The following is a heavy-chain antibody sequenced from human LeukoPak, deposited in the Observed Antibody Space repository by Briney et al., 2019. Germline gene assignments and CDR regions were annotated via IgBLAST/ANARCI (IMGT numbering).Heavy chain of an antibody. D-gene: IGHD3-3*01. J-gene: IGHJ4*02. V-gene: IGHV4-34*01. CDR3: ARALSNRPYYDFWSGYRYFDY. CDR2: INHSGST. Sequence: SEALSLTCAVYGGSFSGYYWSWIRQPPGKGLEWIGQINHSGSTNYNPSLKSRVTISVDTSKNQFSLKLSSVTAADTAVYYCARALSNRPYYDFWSGYRYFDYWGQGTLVTVSS. CDR1: GGSFSGYY.